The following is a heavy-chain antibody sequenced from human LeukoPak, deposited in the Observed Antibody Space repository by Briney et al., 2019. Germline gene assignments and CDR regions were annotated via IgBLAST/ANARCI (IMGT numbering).Heavy chain of an antibody. CDR1: GGSISSSNYY. CDR3: ARAAAPYYDFWSGYYAGDYYYYMDV. Sequence: SETLSLTCTVSGGSISSSNYYWGWIRQPPGKGLGWLVSIDYSGSTYYNPSLKSRLTISIDTSKNKFSLKLSSMPAAETAVYDCARAAAPYYDFWSGYYAGDYYYYMDVWGKGTTVTVSS. D-gene: IGHD3-3*01. J-gene: IGHJ6*03. V-gene: IGHV4-39*07. CDR2: IDYSGST.